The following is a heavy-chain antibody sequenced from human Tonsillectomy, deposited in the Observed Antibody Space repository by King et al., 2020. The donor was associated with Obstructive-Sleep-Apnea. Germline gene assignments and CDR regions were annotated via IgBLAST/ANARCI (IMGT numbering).Heavy chain of an antibody. D-gene: IGHD5-12*01. V-gene: IGHV4-59*08. CDR2: MYYSGNT. J-gene: IGHJ4*02. CDR3: ARHRGLEESGGYGDYFDY. CDR1: ADSISNYY. Sequence: HVQLQESGPGLVKPSETLSLICTVSADSISNYYWSWIRQPPGKGLEWIGYMYYSGNTNYNPSLNRRVSISVDTSKIQFSLRLSSVTAADTAVYYCARHRGLEESGGYGDYFDYWGQGTLVTVSS.